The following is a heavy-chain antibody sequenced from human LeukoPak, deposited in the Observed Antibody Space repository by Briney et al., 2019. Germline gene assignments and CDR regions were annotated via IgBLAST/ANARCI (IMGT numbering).Heavy chain of an antibody. CDR1: GFTFSSYA. CDR2: INGSGGST. V-gene: IGHV3-23*01. CDR3: AKSLVYGDYVGSYFDY. Sequence: GGSLRLSCAASGFTFSSYAMSWVRQAPGKGLEWVSAINGSGGSTYYADSVKGRFTISRDNSKNTLYLQMNSLRAEDTAVYYCAKSLVYGDYVGSYFDYWGQGALVTVSS. D-gene: IGHD4-17*01. J-gene: IGHJ4*02.